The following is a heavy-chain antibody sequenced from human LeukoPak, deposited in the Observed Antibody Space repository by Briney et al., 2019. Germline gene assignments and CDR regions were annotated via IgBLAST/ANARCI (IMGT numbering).Heavy chain of an antibody. V-gene: IGHV3-21*01. Sequence: GGSLRLSCAASGFTFSDYSMNWVRQAPGKGLEWVSSISSSGSYIYYADSVKGRFAISRDNAKNSLYLQMNTLRAEDTAVYYCARDYESGGIDYWGQGTPVTVSS. J-gene: IGHJ4*02. CDR2: ISSSGSYI. CDR1: GFTFSDYS. D-gene: IGHD2-15*01. CDR3: ARDYESGGIDY.